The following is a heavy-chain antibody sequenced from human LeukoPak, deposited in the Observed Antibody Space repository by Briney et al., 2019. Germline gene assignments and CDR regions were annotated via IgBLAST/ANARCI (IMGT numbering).Heavy chain of an antibody. J-gene: IGHJ4*02. V-gene: IGHV4-38-2*01. CDR2: VYHSGST. D-gene: IGHD3-22*01. Sequence: PSKTLSLTCDVSDYSISSGNYWGWIRQPPGKGLEWIGSVYHSGSTHYSPSLKSRVTIAVDTSKNQFSLKLSSVTAADTAVYYCARNDSSGYFDYWGQGTLVTVSS. CDR1: DYSISSGNY. CDR3: ARNDSSGYFDY.